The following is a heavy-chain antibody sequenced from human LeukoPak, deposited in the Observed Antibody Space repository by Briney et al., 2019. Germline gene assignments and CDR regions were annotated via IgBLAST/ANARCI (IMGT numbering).Heavy chain of an antibody. Sequence: SSETLSLTCTVSGGSISSSSYYWGWIRQPPGKGLEWIGSIYYSGSTYYNPSLKSRVTISVDRSKNQFSLKLSSVTAADTAVYYCARDRKGVRKSYYFDYWGQGTLVTVSS. CDR2: IYYSGST. J-gene: IGHJ4*02. CDR3: ARDRKGVRKSYYFDY. CDR1: GGSISSSSYY. V-gene: IGHV4-39*07. D-gene: IGHD1-14*01.